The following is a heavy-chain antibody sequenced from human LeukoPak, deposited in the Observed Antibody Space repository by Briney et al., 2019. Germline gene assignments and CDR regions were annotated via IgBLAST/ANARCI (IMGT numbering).Heavy chain of an antibody. CDR3: ARGARFFAYYDY. CDR1: GGSISSGDYY. V-gene: IGHV4-30-4*01. D-gene: IGHD2-21*01. J-gene: IGHJ4*02. CDR2: IYNGGTT. Sequence: SETLSLTCTVSGGSISSGDYYWSWIRQPPGKGLEWIGYIYNGGTTYYNPSLKSRVIISVDTSKNQFSLKLKSVTAADTAMYYCARGARFFAYYDYWGQGTLVTVSS.